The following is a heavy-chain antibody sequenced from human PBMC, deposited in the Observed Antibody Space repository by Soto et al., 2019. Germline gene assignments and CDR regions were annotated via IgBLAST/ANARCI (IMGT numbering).Heavy chain of an antibody. D-gene: IGHD6-19*01. CDR1: GFSLDEYG. CDR3: VWLGLNAVTGVEYYFDC. Sequence: EVQLVESGGGVVRPGGSLRLSCAASGFSLDEYGMGLVTQPPGMVPEWVSGINWNGDSTGYAVSVKGRFTISRDNVKNYLYLQLYSLSSEDTALYHCVWLGLNAVTGVEYYFDCWCQGTLVTV. V-gene: IGHV3-20*01. J-gene: IGHJ4*02. CDR2: INWNGDST.